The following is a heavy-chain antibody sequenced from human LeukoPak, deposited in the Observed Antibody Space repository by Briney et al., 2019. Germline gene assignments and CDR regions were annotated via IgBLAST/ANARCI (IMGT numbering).Heavy chain of an antibody. V-gene: IGHV3-20*04. CDR2: INWNGAST. D-gene: IGHD3-22*01. J-gene: IGHJ4*02. Sequence: GGSLRLSCAASGFTFDDFGMSWVRQAPGKGLEWVSGINWNGASTGYADSVKGRFTISRDNAKNTLYLQMNSLRAEDTAVYYCARPSVYYDSSGPFDYWGQGTLVTVSS. CDR3: ARPSVYYDSSGPFDY. CDR1: GFTFDDFG.